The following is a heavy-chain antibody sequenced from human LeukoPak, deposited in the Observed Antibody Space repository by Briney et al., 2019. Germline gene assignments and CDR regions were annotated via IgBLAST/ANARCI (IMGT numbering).Heavy chain of an antibody. CDR1: GFTFSSYA. V-gene: IGHV3-64*01. J-gene: IGHJ6*03. CDR3: AKSPYWRHQQNMDV. D-gene: IGHD1/OR15-1a*01. CDR2: ISSNGGST. Sequence: PGGSLRLSCAASGFTFSSYAMHWVRQAPGKGLEYVSAISSNGGSTYYANSVKGRFTISRDNSKNTLYLQMNSLRAEDTAVYYCAKSPYWRHQQNMDVWGKGTTVTISS.